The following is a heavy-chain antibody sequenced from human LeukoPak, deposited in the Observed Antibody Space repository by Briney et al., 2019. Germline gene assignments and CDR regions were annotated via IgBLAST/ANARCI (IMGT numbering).Heavy chain of an antibody. CDR1: GGTFSSYA. J-gene: IGHJ3*02. V-gene: IGHV1-69*13. D-gene: IGHD3/OR15-3a*01. Sequence: SVKVSCKASGGTFSSYAISWVRQAPGQGLEWMGGIIPIFGTANYAQKFQGRVTITADESTSTAYMELSSLRSEDTAVYYCARALLGRDWVCPVDAFDIWGQGTTVTVSS. CDR2: IIPIFGTA. CDR3: ARALLGRDWVCPVDAFDI.